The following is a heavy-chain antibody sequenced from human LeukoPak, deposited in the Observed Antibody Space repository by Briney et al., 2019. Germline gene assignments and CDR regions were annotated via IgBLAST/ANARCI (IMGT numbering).Heavy chain of an antibody. V-gene: IGHV3-23*01. CDR3: ARGDYGGYKLIDY. Sequence: GGSLRLPCAASGFTFGSYAISWVRQAPGKGLEWVSAISSSGDTTLYVDSVKGRFAISRDNSKNTLYLQMSGLRPEDTAIYYCARGDYGGYKLIDYWGQGTLVTVSS. CDR1: GFTFGSYA. J-gene: IGHJ4*02. CDR2: ISSSGDTT. D-gene: IGHD4-17*01.